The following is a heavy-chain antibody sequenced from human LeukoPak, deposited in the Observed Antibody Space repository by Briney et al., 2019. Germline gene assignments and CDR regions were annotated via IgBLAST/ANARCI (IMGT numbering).Heavy chain of an antibody. Sequence: GGSLRLSCAPSGFTFTDYGMHWVRQAPRKGLEWVAVIWYDESKKYYADSLKRRFTISGDTSKNTLYLQRSSLRAEDTAVYYCARDLCSTTSCLDYWGQGTLVTVSS. V-gene: IGHV3-33*01. J-gene: IGHJ4*02. CDR1: GFTFTDYG. CDR3: ARDLCSTTSCLDY. CDR2: IWYDESKK. D-gene: IGHD2-2*01.